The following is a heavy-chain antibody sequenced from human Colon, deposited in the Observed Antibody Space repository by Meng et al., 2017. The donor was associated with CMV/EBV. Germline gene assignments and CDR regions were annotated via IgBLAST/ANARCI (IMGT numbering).Heavy chain of an antibody. J-gene: IGHJ4*02. D-gene: IGHD6-13*01. CDR1: GYTFTANH. V-gene: IGHV1-2*02. CDR2: IYPQDGGT. CDR3: VRESWYFDF. Sequence: QWQLVQSGTAVQKPGASVNGSCKTSGYTFTANHLHWVRQAPGQGLEWMGWIYPQDGGTYFAQKFQDRVTLTRDTSITTAYMELSGLTSDDTAIYYCVRESWYFDFWGEGTLVTVSS.